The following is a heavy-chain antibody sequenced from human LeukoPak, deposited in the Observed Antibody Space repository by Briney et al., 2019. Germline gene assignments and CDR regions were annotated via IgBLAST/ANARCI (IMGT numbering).Heavy chain of an antibody. CDR1: GFTFSGFL. D-gene: IGHD3-10*01. CDR3: ARAGSHWHYVY. J-gene: IGHJ4*02. V-gene: IGHV3-7*01. CDR2: IKQDGSER. Sequence: GGSLRISCAASGFTFSGFLMSWVRQSPTKGLEWVANIKQDGSERYYVDSVKGRFTISRDNAKNSLSLQMNNLRVEDTAVYYCARAGSHWHYVYWGQGTVVTVSS.